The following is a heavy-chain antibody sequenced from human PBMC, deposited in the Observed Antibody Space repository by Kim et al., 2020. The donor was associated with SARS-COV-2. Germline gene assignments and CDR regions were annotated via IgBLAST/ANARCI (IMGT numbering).Heavy chain of an antibody. CDR3: ARDLGQQLVLGLYYYYGMDV. V-gene: IGHV1-18*01. J-gene: IGHJ6*02. D-gene: IGHD6-13*01. CDR2: ISAYNGNT. CDR1: GYTFTSYG. Sequence: ASVKVSCKASGYTFTSYGISWVRQAPGQGLEWMGWISAYNGNTNYAQKLQGRVTMTTDTSTSTAYMELRSLRSDDTAVYYCARDLGQQLVLGLYYYYGMDVWGQGTTVTVSS.